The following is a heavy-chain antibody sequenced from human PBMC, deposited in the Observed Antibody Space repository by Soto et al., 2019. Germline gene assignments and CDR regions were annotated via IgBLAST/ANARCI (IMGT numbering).Heavy chain of an antibody. Sequence: PGGSLRLSCAASGITFSSYGMHWVRQAPGKGLEWVAAISYDGCYIYYVDSVKGRFTISRDNSRNTLYLQMNSLRAEDTAVYYCAKEFSSSWYYFDCWGQGTLVTVSS. CDR2: ISYDGCYI. V-gene: IGHV3-30*18. CDR3: AKEFSSSWYYFDC. J-gene: IGHJ4*02. CDR1: GITFSSYG. D-gene: IGHD6-13*01.